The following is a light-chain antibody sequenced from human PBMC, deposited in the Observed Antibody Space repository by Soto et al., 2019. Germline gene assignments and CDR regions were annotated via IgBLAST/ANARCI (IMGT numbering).Light chain of an antibody. CDR3: QQYGSAPFT. V-gene: IGKV3-20*01. CDR1: QSVSSN. J-gene: IGKJ3*01. CDR2: GAS. Sequence: EIVMTQSPATLSVSPGERATLSCRASQSVSSNLAWYQQKPGQAPRLLIYGASSRATGIPDRFSGSGSGTDFSLTIRRLEPDDFAVYYCQQYGSAPFTFGPGTKVDIK.